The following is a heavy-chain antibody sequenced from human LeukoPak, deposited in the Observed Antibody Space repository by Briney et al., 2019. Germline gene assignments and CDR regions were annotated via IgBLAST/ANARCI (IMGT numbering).Heavy chain of an antibody. CDR3: ARVLTYYYYGMDV. J-gene: IGHJ6*02. V-gene: IGHV4-34*01. CDR2: INHSGST. CDR1: CGVLRGLL. Sequence: SGAPSPPLAGYCGVLRGLLRGGVRPPPREGGGGGGEINHSGSTNYNPSLKSRVTISVDTSKNQFSLKLSSVTAADTAVYYCARVLTYYYYGMDVWGQGTTVTVSS. D-gene: IGHD2-8*01.